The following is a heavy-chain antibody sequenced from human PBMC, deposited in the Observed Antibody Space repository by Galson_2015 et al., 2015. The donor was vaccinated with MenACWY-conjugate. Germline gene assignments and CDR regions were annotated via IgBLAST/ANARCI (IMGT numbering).Heavy chain of an antibody. CDR2: INVSGGST. V-gene: IGHV3-23*01. D-gene: IGHD3-10*01. Sequence: SLRLSCAGSGFAFSGYAMTWVRQAPGKGLKWVSTINVSGGSTHYADFVRGRVTISRDNSRNTVYLQMNSLRVDDTAVYYCARHMGPSANSYWYGVDYWGQGTTVTVSS. CDR1: GFAFSGYA. CDR3: ARHMGPSANSYWYGVDY. J-gene: IGHJ6*02.